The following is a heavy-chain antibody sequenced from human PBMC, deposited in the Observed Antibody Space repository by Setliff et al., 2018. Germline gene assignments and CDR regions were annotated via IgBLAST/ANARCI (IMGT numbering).Heavy chain of an antibody. CDR1: GYTFTSYA. V-gene: IGHV7-4-1*02. J-gene: IGHJ5*02. D-gene: IGHD3-3*01. CDR3: ARGPLHYDFWSGYYTVSWFDP. CDR2: INTNTGNP. Sequence: ASVKVSCKASGYTFTSYAMNWVRHSPGQGLEWMGWINTNTGNPTYAQGFTGRFVFSLDTSVSTAYLQISSLKAEDTAVYYCARGPLHYDFWSGYYTVSWFDPWGQGTLVTVSS.